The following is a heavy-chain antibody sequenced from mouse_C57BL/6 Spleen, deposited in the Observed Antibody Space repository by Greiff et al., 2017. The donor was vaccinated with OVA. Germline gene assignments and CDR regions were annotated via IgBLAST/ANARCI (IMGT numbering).Heavy chain of an antibody. CDR2: IRNKANGYTT. Sequence: EVKLVESGGGLVQPGGSLSLSCAASGFTFTDYYMSWVRQPPGKALEWLGFIRNKANGYTTEYSASVKGRFTISRDNSQSILYLQMNALRAEDSATYYCARFSYYAMDYWGQGTSVTVSS. V-gene: IGHV7-3*01. J-gene: IGHJ4*01. CDR3: ARFSYYAMDY. CDR1: GFTFTDYY.